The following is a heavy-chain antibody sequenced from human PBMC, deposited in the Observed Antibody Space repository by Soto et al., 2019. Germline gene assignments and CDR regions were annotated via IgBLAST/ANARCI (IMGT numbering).Heavy chain of an antibody. CDR3: ARSREPDILTGSTPYYFDF. CDR1: GGSISSGGYY. J-gene: IGHJ4*02. D-gene: IGHD3-9*01. Sequence: QVQLQESGPGLVKPSQTLSLTCTVSGGSISSGGYYWSWIRQHPGKGLEWIGYIYYSGSTDYSPSLWSRVTMTVDTSKTQFSLKLSSVTAADTSVYYCARSREPDILTGSTPYYFDFWGQGTLVTVSS. V-gene: IGHV4-31*03. CDR2: IYYSGST.